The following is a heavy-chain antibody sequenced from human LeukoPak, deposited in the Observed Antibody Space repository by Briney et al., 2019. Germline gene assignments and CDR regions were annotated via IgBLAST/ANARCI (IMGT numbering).Heavy chain of an antibody. CDR1: GGSFSGYY. V-gene: IGHV4-59*08. D-gene: IGHD5-12*01. CDR3: ARAHSGYATYYFDY. Sequence: SETLSLTCAVYGGSFSGYYWSWIRQPPGKGLEWIGYIYYSGSTNYNPSLKSRVTISVDTSKNQFSLRLSSVTAADTAVCYCARAHSGYATYYFDYWGQGTLVTVSS. CDR2: IYYSGST. J-gene: IGHJ4*02.